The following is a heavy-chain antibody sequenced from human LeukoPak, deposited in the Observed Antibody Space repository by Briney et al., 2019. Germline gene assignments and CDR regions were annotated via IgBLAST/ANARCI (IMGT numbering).Heavy chain of an antibody. V-gene: IGHV4-39*01. J-gene: IGHJ4*02. Sequence: KPSGTLSLTCTVSGGSISRGLFYWGWVPQPPGEGLEWIGSINYSGTTYYNPSLKSRVTISVDTSKNQVSLKVSSVTAADTAVYYCGRFTRSGDSVYWGQGTLVTVSS. CDR3: GRFTRSGDSVY. CDR1: GGSISRGLFY. D-gene: IGHD7-27*01. CDR2: INYSGTT.